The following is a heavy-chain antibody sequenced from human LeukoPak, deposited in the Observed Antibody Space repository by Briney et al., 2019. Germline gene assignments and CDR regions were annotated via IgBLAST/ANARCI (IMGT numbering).Heavy chain of an antibody. Sequence: ASVKVSYKASGYTFTIYGIGCVPHAPRQGLVWMGWISAYNGNTNYAQKLQGRVTMTTDTSTSTAYMELRSLRSDDTAVYYCARDGVVGAADYYYYGMDVWGKGTTVTVSS. CDR3: ARDGVVGAADYYYYGMDV. CDR1: GYTFTIYG. CDR2: ISAYNGNT. D-gene: IGHD2-15*01. V-gene: IGHV1-18*01. J-gene: IGHJ6*04.